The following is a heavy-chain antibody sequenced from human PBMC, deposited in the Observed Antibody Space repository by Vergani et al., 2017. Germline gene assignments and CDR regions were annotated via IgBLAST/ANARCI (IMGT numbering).Heavy chain of an antibody. CDR3: ASRRPRLNLGSKSNAGTFDS. CDR2: ITAIGSA. CDR1: GGSLSGYF. V-gene: IGHV4-34*02. D-gene: IGHD3-10*01. J-gene: IGHJ4*02. Sequence: QVHLQQRGAAVLKPSETLSLTCGAIGGSLSGYFWSWIRQSPGRGLEWIGEITAIGSAKYSPSAKSRVTISVDTSRGEFTLTVTSVTAADTGLYFCASRRPRLNLGSKSNAGTFDSWGQGTLVTVSS.